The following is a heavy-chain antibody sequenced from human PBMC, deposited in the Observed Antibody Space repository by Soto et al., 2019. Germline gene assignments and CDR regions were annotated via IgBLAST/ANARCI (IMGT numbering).Heavy chain of an antibody. CDR1: GFTFTSYG. CDR3: VGGQYYFDY. D-gene: IGHD6-25*01. J-gene: IGHJ4*02. Sequence: QVQLVEAGGGVVQPGRSLRLSCAACGFTFTSYGMNWVREGPDKGLKWVAIISYDGSDKYYADSVKGRFTISRDNSKNTLYLQMNSLRPEDTALYYCVGGQYYFDYRGQGTLVIVSS. CDR2: ISYDGSDK. V-gene: IGHV3-30*03.